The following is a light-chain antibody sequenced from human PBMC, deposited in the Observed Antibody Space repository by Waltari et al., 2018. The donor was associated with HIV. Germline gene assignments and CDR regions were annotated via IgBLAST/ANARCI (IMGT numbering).Light chain of an antibody. J-gene: IGKJ4*01. CDR2: KAS. CDR3: QQYDAYSVT. V-gene: IGKV1-5*03. CDR1: RSVGDW. Sequence: DIQMTQPPSPLSASVGNRVTITCGASRSVGDWLAWYQQKAAMAPKVLMYKASTLQAGVPSRISGSGSATEFTLTNSSLQPDDSATYYCQQYDAYSVTFGGGTRVEIK.